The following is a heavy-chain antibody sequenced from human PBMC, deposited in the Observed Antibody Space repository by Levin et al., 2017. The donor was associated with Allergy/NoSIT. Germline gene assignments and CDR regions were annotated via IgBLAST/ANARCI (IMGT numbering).Heavy chain of an antibody. CDR3: TTGGGQRY. CDR2: VKSKTDGGTT. J-gene: IGHJ4*02. CDR1: GFTFSSAW. Sequence: GGSLRLSCAASGFTFSSAWMSWVRQAPGKGPEWVGRVKSKTDGGTTDYGAPVKGRFSISRDDSKDTLYLQMNSLKIEDTGVYYCTTGGGQRYWGQGTLVTVSS. D-gene: IGHD6-25*01. V-gene: IGHV3-15*01.